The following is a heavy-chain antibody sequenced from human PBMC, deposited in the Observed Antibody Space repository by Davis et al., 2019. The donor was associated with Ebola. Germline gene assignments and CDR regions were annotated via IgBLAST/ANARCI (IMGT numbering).Heavy chain of an antibody. CDR1: GYTFTSYG. D-gene: IGHD1-26*01. CDR2: ISAYNGNI. CDR3: ARGSGYYYADYFPY. Sequence: ASVKVSCKASGYTFTSYGISWVRQAPGQGLEWMGWISAYNGNIHYAQKFQGRVTMTTDTSTSTAYMELRSLRSDDTAVYYCARGSGYYYADYFPYWGQGSLVTVSS. V-gene: IGHV1-18*01. J-gene: IGHJ4*02.